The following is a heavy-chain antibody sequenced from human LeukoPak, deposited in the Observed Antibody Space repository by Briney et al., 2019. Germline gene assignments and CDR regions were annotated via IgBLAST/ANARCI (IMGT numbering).Heavy chain of an antibody. CDR1: GGSISAYY. D-gene: IGHD5-24*01. CDR3: ARYGMATIQFFDY. CDR2: ISYSGST. J-gene: IGHJ4*02. V-gene: IGHV4-59*01. Sequence: SETLSLTCTVSGGSISAYYWSWIRQPPGKGLEWIGYISYSGSTKYNPSLKSRVTISVDTSKNQFSLKLSSVTAADTAVYYCARYGMATIQFFDYWGQGTRFTVSS.